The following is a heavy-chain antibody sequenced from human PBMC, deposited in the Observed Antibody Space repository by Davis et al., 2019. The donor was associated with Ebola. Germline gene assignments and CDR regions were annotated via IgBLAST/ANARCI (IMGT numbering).Heavy chain of an antibody. CDR3: ASLPSGVAARPPDPFDI. CDR1: GFTFSSYA. J-gene: IGHJ3*02. V-gene: IGHV3-30-3*01. Sequence: GESLKISCAASGFTFSSYAMHWVRQAPGKGLEWVAVISYDGSNKYYADSVKGRFTISRDNSKNTLYLQMNSLRAEDTAVYYCASLPSGVAARPPDPFDIWGQGTMVTVSS. D-gene: IGHD6-6*01. CDR2: ISYDGSNK.